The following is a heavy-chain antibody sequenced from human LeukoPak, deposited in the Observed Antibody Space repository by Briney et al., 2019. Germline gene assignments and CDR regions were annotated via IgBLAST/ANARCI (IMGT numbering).Heavy chain of an antibody. Sequence: PGRSLRLSCAASGFTFSSYGMHWVRQTPGKGLEWVSYISSSSSTIYHADSVKGRFTVSRDNAKNSLYLQMNSLRDEDTAVYYCARDRYSSGWYYFELWGQGTLVTVSS. D-gene: IGHD6-19*01. CDR3: ARDRYSSGWYYFEL. V-gene: IGHV3-48*02. J-gene: IGHJ4*02. CDR1: GFTFSSYG. CDR2: ISSSSSTI.